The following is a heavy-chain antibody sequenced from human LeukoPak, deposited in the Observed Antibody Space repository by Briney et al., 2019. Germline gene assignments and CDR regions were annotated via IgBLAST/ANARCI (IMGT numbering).Heavy chain of an antibody. CDR3: ARDGQDIVVVPAAPYYYYYMDV. Sequence: PGGSLRLSCAASGFTFSSYSMNWVRQAPGKGLEWVSSISSSSSYIYYADSVKGRFTISRDNAKNSLYLQMNSLRAEDTAVYYCARDGQDIVVVPAAPYYYYYMDVWGKGTTVTVSS. CDR1: GFTFSSYS. CDR2: ISSSSSYI. J-gene: IGHJ6*03. D-gene: IGHD2-2*01. V-gene: IGHV3-21*01.